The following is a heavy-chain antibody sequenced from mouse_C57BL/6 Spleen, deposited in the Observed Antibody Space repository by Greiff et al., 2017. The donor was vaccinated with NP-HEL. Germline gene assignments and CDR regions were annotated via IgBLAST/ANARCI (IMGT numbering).Heavy chain of an antibody. CDR3: ARREHYSNYVWYFDV. J-gene: IGHJ1*03. CDR2: INPNNGGT. CDR1: GYTFTDYY. D-gene: IGHD2-5*01. Sequence: EVQLQQSGPELVKPGASVKISCKASGYTFTDYYMNWVKQSHGKSLEWIGDINPNNGGTSYNQKFKGKATLTVDKSSSTAYMELRSLTSEDSAVYYCARREHYSNYVWYFDVWGTGTTVTVSS. V-gene: IGHV1-26*01.